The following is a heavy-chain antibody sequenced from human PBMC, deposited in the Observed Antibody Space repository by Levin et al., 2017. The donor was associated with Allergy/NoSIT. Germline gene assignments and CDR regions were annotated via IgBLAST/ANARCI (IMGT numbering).Heavy chain of an antibody. CDR3: AKNQWAAITTFDF. CDR2: ISHSGESI. Sequence: GGSLRLSCAASGFTFSSYAMSWVRQAPGKGLEWVSSISHSGESIYYADSVKGRFTISRDSSKTTLYLQMNSLRAEDTAVYYCAKNQWAAITTFDFWGQGSLVTVSS. D-gene: IGHD5-18*01. CDR1: GFTFSSYA. J-gene: IGHJ4*02. V-gene: IGHV3-23*01.